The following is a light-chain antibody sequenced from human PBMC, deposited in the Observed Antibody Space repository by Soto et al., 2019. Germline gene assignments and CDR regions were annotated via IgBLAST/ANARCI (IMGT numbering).Light chain of an antibody. J-gene: IGKJ2*01. CDR3: QQCYSVPYT. CDR2: WAS. Sequence: DTVMTQSPESLAVSLGERATINCKSSQSLLYSTNNTNYLNWYQKKPGQPPKLLIYWASTRESGVTDRFSSSGSRRDFTLTISSLQAEDVAVYYCQQCYSVPYTFGQGTKLDI. CDR1: QSLLYSTNNTNY. V-gene: IGKV4-1*01.